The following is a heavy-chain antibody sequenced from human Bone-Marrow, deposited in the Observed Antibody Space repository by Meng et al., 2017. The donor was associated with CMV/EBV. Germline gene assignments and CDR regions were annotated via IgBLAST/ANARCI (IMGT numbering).Heavy chain of an antibody. CDR2: ISGSGGST. D-gene: IGHD3-3*01. V-gene: IGHV3-23*01. CDR3: AKPTYYDFWSARGGDY. Sequence: GGSLRLSCAASGFTFSSHWMSWVRQAPGKGLEWVSAISGSGGSTYYADSVKGRFTISRDNSKNTLYLQMNSLRAEDTAVYYCAKPTYYDFWSARGGDYWGQGTLVTVSS. J-gene: IGHJ4*02. CDR1: GFTFSSHW.